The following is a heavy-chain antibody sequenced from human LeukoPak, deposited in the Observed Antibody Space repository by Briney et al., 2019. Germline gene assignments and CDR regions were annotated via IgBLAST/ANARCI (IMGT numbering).Heavy chain of an antibody. CDR1: GSTFSSYA. CDR3: AKDRSYGSGSYHY. V-gene: IGHV3-23*01. CDR2: ISGSGGST. J-gene: IGHJ4*02. Sequence: PGGSLRLSCAASGSTFSSYAISWVRQAPGKGLEWVSAISGSGGSTYYADSVKGRFTISRDNSKNTLYLQMNSLRAEDTAVYYCAKDRSYGSGSYHYWGQGTLVTVSS. D-gene: IGHD3-10*01.